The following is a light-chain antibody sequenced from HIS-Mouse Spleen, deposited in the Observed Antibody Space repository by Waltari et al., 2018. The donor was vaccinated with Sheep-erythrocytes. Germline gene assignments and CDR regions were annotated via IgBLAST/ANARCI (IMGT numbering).Light chain of an antibody. CDR3: QQSYSTPQFT. V-gene: IGKV1-39*01. Sequence: DIQMTQSPSSVSASVGDRVTITCRASQSISSYLNWYQQKPGKAPKLLIYAASSLQSGVPSRFSGSGSGTDFTLTISSLQPEDFATYYCQQSYSTPQFTFGPGTKVDIK. CDR2: AAS. CDR1: QSISSY. J-gene: IGKJ3*01.